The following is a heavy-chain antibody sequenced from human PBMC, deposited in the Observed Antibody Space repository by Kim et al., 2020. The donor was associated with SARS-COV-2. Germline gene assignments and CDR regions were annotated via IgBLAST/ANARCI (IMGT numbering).Heavy chain of an antibody. CDR1: GGSVSSGIHY. D-gene: IGHD3-3*02. Sequence: SETLSLTCTVSGGSVSSGIHYWSWVRQLPGKGLEWIGYISYSSGSTYYNPSLKSRVTMSVDTLQNQFSLKLSSVTPADTAVYYCTIDIRTHGMDVWGQGTTVTVTS. V-gene: IGHV4-31*03. CDR2: ISYSSGST. CDR3: TIDIRTHGMDV. J-gene: IGHJ6*02.